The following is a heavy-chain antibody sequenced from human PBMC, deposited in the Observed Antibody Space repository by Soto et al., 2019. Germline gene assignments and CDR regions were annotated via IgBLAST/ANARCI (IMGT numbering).Heavy chain of an antibody. D-gene: IGHD6-19*01. J-gene: IGHJ4*02. CDR2: VIPILGTS. CDR3: ARSSMGVPGARGYYLDL. Sequence: GASVKVSCKASGGTFRNYVISWVRQAPGQGLEWMGGVIPILGTSHYAQKFQGRVTIIADESTNTAYMDVSSLRSEDTAVYYCARSSMGVPGARGYYLDLWGQGTPVTVSS. V-gene: IGHV1-69*13. CDR1: GGTFRNYV.